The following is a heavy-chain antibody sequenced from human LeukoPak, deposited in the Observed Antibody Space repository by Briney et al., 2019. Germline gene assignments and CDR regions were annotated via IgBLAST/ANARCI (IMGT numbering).Heavy chain of an antibody. CDR1: GGTFSSYA. CDR2: IIPIFGTA. D-gene: IGHD4-11*01. J-gene: IGHJ6*03. CDR3: ATKRMYSNFDYYYYYMDV. V-gene: IGHV1-69*01. Sequence: SVKVSCKASGGTFSSYAISWVRQAPGQGLEWMGGIIPIFGTANYAQKFQGRVTITADESTSTAYMELSSLRSEDTAVYYCATKRMYSNFDYYYYYMDVWGKGTTVAVSS.